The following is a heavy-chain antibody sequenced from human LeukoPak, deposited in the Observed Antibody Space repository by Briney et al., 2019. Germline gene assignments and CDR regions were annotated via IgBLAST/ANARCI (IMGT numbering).Heavy chain of an antibody. J-gene: IGHJ4*02. CDR1: GFTFSSYG. CDR3: VREGGCSSTSCYTDFDY. Sequence: GSLRLSCAASGFTFSSYGMHWVRQAPGKGLEWVAVIWYDGSNKYYADSVKGRFTISRDNSKNTLYLQMNSLRAEDTAVYCCVREGGCSSTSCYTDFDYWGQGTLVTVSS. CDR2: IWYDGSNK. D-gene: IGHD2-2*02. V-gene: IGHV3-33*01.